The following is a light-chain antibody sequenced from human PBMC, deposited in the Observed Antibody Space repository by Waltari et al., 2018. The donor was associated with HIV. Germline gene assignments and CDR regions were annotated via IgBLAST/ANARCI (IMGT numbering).Light chain of an antibody. J-gene: IGLJ1*01. CDR1: SSAIGSNY. Sequence: QSVLTQPPSASGTPGQRVTISCSGASSAIGSNYVYWYQQLPGTAPKLLIYRNNARPSGLTDRVAGSKAGTSASRAISGLRSEDEADYYYAAWDVRLRGAYVCGTGTKVAVL. CDR3: AAWDVRLRGAYV. CDR2: RNN. V-gene: IGLV1-47*01.